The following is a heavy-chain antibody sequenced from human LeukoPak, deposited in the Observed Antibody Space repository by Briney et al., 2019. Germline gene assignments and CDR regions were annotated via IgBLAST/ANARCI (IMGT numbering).Heavy chain of an antibody. D-gene: IGHD3-10*01. CDR3: ARRGGDYYYGMDV. CDR2: IYPGDSNT. CDR1: GYSFTSYW. Sequence: GESLQISCKGSGYSFTSYWIGWVRQMPGKGLEWMGIIYPGDSNTRYSPSFQGQVTISAVKSISTAYLQWSSLKASDTAMYYCARRGGDYYYGMDVWGQGTTVTVSS. J-gene: IGHJ6*02. V-gene: IGHV5-51*01.